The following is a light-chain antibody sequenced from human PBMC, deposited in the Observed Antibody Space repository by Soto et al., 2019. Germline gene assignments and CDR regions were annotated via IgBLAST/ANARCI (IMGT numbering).Light chain of an antibody. Sequence: EIVMTQSPATLSVSPGERATLSCMARQSVSRNLAWSQQKPGQAPRLLIYGASTRATGIPARFSGSGPGTEFTLTISSLQSEDFAVYYWQQYSHWAPIAFGQGTKVEI. J-gene: IGKJ1*01. CDR2: GAS. V-gene: IGKV3-15*01. CDR3: QQYSHWAPIA. CDR1: QSVSRN.